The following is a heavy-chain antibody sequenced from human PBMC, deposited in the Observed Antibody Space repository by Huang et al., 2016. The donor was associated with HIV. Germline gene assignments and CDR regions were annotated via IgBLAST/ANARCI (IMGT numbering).Heavy chain of an antibody. CDR2: IYYRGET. J-gene: IGHJ4*02. CDR3: ARHFGSWSGYFDS. V-gene: IGHV4-39*01. Sequence: QLQLQESGPGLVRPSETLSLICTVSGGSITDSNYYWGWIRQPPGKGLEGSGSIYYRGETDYNPSLKSQVTMSVDTSKNRFSLDIRSVAVADTAIYYCARHFGSWSGYFDSWGQGTLVPVSS. D-gene: IGHD3-10*01. CDR1: GGSITDSNYY.